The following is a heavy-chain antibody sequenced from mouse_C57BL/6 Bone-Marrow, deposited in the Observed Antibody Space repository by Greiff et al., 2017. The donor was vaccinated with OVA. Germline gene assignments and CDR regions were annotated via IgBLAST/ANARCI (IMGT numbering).Heavy chain of an antibody. CDR1: GFSFNTYA. Sequence: EVKLVESGGGLVQPKGSLKLSCAASGFSFNTYAMNWVRQAPGKGLEWVARIRSKSNNYATYYADSVKDRFTISRDDSESMLYLQMNNLKTEDTAMYYCVRQLDYGSSYLWYFEVWGTGTTVTVSS. CDR2: IRSKSNNYAT. CDR3: VRQLDYGSSYLWYFEV. J-gene: IGHJ1*03. D-gene: IGHD1-1*01. V-gene: IGHV10-1*01.